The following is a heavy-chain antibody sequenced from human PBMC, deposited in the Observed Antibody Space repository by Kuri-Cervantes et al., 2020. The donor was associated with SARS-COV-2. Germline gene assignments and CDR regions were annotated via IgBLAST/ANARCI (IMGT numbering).Heavy chain of an antibody. CDR3: ARGGRASRFMFEY. J-gene: IGHJ4*02. CDR1: GYTFTNYF. D-gene: IGHD3-16*01. V-gene: IGHV1-46*01. Sequence: ASVKVSCKASGYTFTNYFMHWVRQAPGQGLEWKGIIDPSGGSTNYAQNFQGRVTMTRDTSTSTVYMELSSLRSEDTAVYYCARGGRASRFMFEYWGQGTLVTVSS. CDR2: IDPSGGST.